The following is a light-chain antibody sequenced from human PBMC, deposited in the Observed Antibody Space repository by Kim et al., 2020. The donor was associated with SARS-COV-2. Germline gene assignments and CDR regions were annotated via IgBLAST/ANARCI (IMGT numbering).Light chain of an antibody. CDR1: QSLVYSDGNTY. V-gene: IGKV2-30*01. CDR2: KVS. CDR3: MQGTRSPPNT. J-gene: IGKJ2*01. Sequence: DIVMTQSPLSLPVTLGQPASISCRSSQSLVYSDGNTYLSWFQQRPGQSPRSLIYKVSNRDSGVPDRFSGSGSGTDFTLKITRVEAEDVGIYYCMQGTRSPPNTFGQGTKLEI.